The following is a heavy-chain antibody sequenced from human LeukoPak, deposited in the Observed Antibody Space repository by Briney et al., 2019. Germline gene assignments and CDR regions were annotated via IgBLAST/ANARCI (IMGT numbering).Heavy chain of an antibody. CDR3: ARAYLANDY. J-gene: IGHJ4*02. D-gene: IGHD5-12*01. CDR1: GFTFSSHW. CDR2: IKQDGSEK. Sequence: PGGSLRLSCAASGFTFSSHWMSWVRQAPGKGLEWVANIKQDGSEKDYVDSVKGRFTISRDNAKNSLCLQMGSLRAEDTAVYYCARAYLANDYWGQGTLVTVSS. V-gene: IGHV3-7*01.